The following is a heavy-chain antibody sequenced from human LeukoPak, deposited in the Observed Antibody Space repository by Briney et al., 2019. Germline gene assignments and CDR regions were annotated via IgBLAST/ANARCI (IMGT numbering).Heavy chain of an antibody. CDR3: ARRGLVAGIYDLVYGFDL. Sequence: VASVKVSCKAAGYSFTTFHINWVRQAPGQGPEWMGWVNPDTGNTGFAQKFQGRVTITQNSSVTTVYMELSSLTSEDTAVYYCARRGLVAGIYDLVYGFDLWGQGTMVTVSS. J-gene: IGHJ3*01. CDR1: GYSFTTFH. CDR2: VNPDTGNT. D-gene: IGHD3/OR15-3a*01. V-gene: IGHV1-8*03.